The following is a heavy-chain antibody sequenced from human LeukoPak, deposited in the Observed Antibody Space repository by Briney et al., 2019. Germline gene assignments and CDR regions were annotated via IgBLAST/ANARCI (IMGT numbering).Heavy chain of an antibody. Sequence: SETLSLTCAVYGGSFSGYYWSWIRQPPGKGLEWIGEINHSGGTNYNPSLKSRVTISVDTSKNQFSLKLSSVTAADTAVYYCARGTVTPFDYWGQGTLVTVSS. J-gene: IGHJ4*02. D-gene: IGHD4-11*01. CDR1: GGSFSGYY. V-gene: IGHV4-34*01. CDR3: ARGTVTPFDY. CDR2: INHSGGT.